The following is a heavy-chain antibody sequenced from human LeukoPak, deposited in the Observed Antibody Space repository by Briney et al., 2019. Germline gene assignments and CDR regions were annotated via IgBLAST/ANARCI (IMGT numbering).Heavy chain of an antibody. Sequence: SETLSLTCAVYGGSFSGYYWSRIRQPPGKGLEWIGEINHSGSTNYNPSLKSRDTISVDTSKNQFSLKLSSVTAADTAVYYCARGAPNYYDSSGYYKGSIDYWGQGTLVTVSS. CDR3: ARGAPNYYDSSGYYKGSIDY. V-gene: IGHV4-34*01. CDR1: GGSFSGYY. J-gene: IGHJ4*02. CDR2: INHSGST. D-gene: IGHD3-22*01.